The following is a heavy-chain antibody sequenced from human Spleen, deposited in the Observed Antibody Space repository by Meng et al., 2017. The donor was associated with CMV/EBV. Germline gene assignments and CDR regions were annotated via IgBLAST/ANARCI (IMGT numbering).Heavy chain of an antibody. V-gene: IGHV4-39*07. J-gene: IGHJ4*02. D-gene: IGHD3-16*01. CDR2: IYYSGSS. CDR1: GGSISSTSYY. Sequence: SETLSLTCTVSGGSISSTSYYWGWIRQPPGKGLEWIGSIYYSGSSYHNPSLKSRVTISIDTSKNQFSLKLSSVTAVDTAVYYCARDLGALGVVGRPFDYWGQGTLVPSPQ. CDR3: ARDLGALGVVGRPFDY.